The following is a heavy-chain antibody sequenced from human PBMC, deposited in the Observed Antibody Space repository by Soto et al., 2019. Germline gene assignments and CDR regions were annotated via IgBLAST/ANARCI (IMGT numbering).Heavy chain of an antibody. Sequence: SETLPLTCTVSGGSISSYYWSWIRQPPGKGLEWIGYIYYSGSTNYNPSLKSRVTISVDTSKNQFSLKLSSVTAADTAVYYCARGDSSEGDPNWFDPWGQGTLVTVS. V-gene: IGHV4-59*01. CDR1: GGSISSYY. D-gene: IGHD3-22*01. CDR2: IYYSGST. J-gene: IGHJ5*02. CDR3: ARGDSSEGDPNWFDP.